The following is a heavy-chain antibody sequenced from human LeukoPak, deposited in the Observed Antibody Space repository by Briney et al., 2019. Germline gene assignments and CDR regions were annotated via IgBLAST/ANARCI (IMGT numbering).Heavy chain of an antibody. CDR2: ISWNSGSI. V-gene: IGHV3-9*01. CDR1: GFTFDDYA. Sequence: GGSLRLSCAASGFTFDDYAMHWVRQAPGKGLEWVSGISWNSGSIGYADSVKGRFTISRDNAKNSLYLQMNSLRAEDTALYYCAKDIVGATGPVYFDYWGQGTLVTVSS. J-gene: IGHJ4*02. CDR3: AKDIVGATGPVYFDY. D-gene: IGHD1-26*01.